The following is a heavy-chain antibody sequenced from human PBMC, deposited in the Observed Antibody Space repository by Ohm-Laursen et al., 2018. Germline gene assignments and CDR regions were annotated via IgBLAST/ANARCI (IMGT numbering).Heavy chain of an antibody. V-gene: IGHV3-53*01. CDR1: GFTFSSYA. Sequence: SLRLSCAASGFTFSSYAMSWVRQAPGKGLEWVSVTYSGGSTYYADSVRGRFTISRDNSKNTLYLQMNSLRAEDTAMYYCARDGSPYCSGGTCPYGMDVWGQGTTVTVSS. CDR3: ARDGSPYCSGGTCPYGMDV. CDR2: TYSGGST. D-gene: IGHD2-15*01. J-gene: IGHJ6*02.